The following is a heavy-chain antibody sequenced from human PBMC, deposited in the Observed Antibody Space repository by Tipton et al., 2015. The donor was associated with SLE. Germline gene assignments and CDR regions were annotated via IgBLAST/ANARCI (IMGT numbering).Heavy chain of an antibody. Sequence: QLVQSGEEVKKPGESLKISCKGSGYTFVSYWIGWVRQMPGKGLEWMGIIYPSDSDTRYSPSFQGQVTISADKSISTAYLQWSSLKASDTAMYYCARRPHYRDDYFDYWGQGTLVTVSS. CDR2: IYPSDSDT. CDR1: GYTFVSYW. J-gene: IGHJ4*02. CDR3: ARRPHYRDDYFDY. V-gene: IGHV5-51*03. D-gene: IGHD4-17*01.